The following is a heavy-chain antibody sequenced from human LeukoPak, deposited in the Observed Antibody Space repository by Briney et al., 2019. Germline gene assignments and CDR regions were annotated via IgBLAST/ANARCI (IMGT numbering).Heavy chain of an antibody. CDR1: GGTFSSYA. V-gene: IGHV1-69*06. D-gene: IGHD3-22*01. J-gene: IGHJ5*02. CDR2: IIPIFGTA. CDR3: ARGGETFDSRYYNWFDP. Sequence: ASVKVSCKASGGTFSSYAISWVRQAPGQGLEWMGGIIPIFGTANYAQKFQGRVTITADKSTSTAYMELSSLRSEDTAVYYCARGGETFDSRYYNWFDPWGQGTLVTVSS.